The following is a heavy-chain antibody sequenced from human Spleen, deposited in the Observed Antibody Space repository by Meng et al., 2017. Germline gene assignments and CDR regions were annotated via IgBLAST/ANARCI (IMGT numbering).Heavy chain of an antibody. J-gene: IGHJ4*02. Sequence: GGSLRLSCEASGFTFSTYAMNWVRQAPGKGLEWVSAISGSGGSTYYADSVKGRFTISRDNSKNTLYLQMNSLRAEDTAVYYCAKEGGLLLAAAGRYFDYWGQGTLVTVSS. CDR2: ISGSGGST. CDR1: GFTFSTYA. CDR3: AKEGGLLLAAAGRYFDY. V-gene: IGHV3-23*01. D-gene: IGHD6-13*01.